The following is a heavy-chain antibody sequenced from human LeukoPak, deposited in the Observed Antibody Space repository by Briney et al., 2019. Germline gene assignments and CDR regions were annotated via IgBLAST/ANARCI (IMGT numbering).Heavy chain of an antibody. CDR2: TNNDGSAT. J-gene: IGHJ4*02. CDR3: ARGNAGFDY. D-gene: IGHD2-2*01. Sequence: GGSLRLSCAASGFTFSSYWMHWVRQAPGKGLVWVSFTNNDGSATNYADSVKGRFTISRDNAKNTLYLQMNSLSAEDTAAYYCARGNAGFDYWGQGTVVTVSS. CDR1: GFTFSSYW. V-gene: IGHV3-74*01.